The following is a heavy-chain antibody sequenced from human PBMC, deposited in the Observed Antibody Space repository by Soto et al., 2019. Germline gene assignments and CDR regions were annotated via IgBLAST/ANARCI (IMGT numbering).Heavy chain of an antibody. CDR3: ARVCKSGWPYWYFDL. Sequence: ASVKVSCNASGYTFTGYYMHWVRQAPGQGLEWMGWINPNSGGTNYAKKFQGWVTMTRDTPISTAYMELSRLRSDDTAVYYCARVCKSGWPYWYFDLWGRGTLVTVSS. CDR1: GYTFTGYY. J-gene: IGHJ2*01. CDR2: INPNSGGT. D-gene: IGHD6-19*01. V-gene: IGHV1-2*04.